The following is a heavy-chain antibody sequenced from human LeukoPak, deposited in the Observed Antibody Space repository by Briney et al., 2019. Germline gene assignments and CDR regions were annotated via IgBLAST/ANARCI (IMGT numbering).Heavy chain of an antibody. V-gene: IGHV4-59*01. CDR2: IYYSGST. Sequence: SETLSLTCTVSGGSISSYYWSWIRQPPGKGLEWIGYIYYSGSTNYNPSLKSRVTISVDTSKNQFSLKLSSVTAADTAVYYCARDGPGYGDSSYWGQGTLVTVSS. D-gene: IGHD4-17*01. J-gene: IGHJ4*02. CDR1: GGSISSYY. CDR3: ARDGPGYGDSSY.